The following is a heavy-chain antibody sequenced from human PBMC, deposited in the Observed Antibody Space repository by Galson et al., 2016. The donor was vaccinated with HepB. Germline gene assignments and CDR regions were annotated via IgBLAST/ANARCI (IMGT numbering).Heavy chain of an antibody. Sequence: SETLSLTCIVSGGSINFHYWSWIRQPPGKGLEWIGYIYYSGDTKYNPSLKSRVLMSVDTSKNQFSLRLTSVTAADTAIYYCAKQKVGGYLNWFDPWGQGTLVTVSS. V-gene: IGHV4-59*11. J-gene: IGHJ5*02. CDR3: AKQKVGGYLNWFDP. D-gene: IGHD5-12*01. CDR1: GGSINFHY. CDR2: IYYSGDT.